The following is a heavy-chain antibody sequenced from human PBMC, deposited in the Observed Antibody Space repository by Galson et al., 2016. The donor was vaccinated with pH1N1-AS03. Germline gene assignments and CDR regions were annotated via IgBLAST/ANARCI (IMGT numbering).Heavy chain of an antibody. V-gene: IGHV3-33*06. CDR2: IWYDGSNK. Sequence: SLRLSCAASGFTFSGYGMHWVRQAPGKGLEWVAVIWYDGSNKYYADFVKGRFTISGDNSKNTLFLQMSALRAEDTAVYYCANDFNYDFWSGYSFYWGQGALVTVSS. CDR3: ANDFNYDFWSGYSFY. CDR1: GFTFSGYG. J-gene: IGHJ4*02. D-gene: IGHD3/OR15-3a*01.